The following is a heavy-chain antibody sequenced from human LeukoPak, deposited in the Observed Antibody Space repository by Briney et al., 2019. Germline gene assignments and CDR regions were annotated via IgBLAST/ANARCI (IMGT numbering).Heavy chain of an antibody. Sequence: SETLSLTCTVSGGSISSYYWRWIRQPPGKGLEWIGYIYYSGNTNYNPSLKSRVSISIDTSKNQFSLQLSSVTAADTDVYYCARDRDSSGLRDFDLWGRGTLVTVSA. V-gene: IGHV4-59*01. CDR2: IYYSGNT. J-gene: IGHJ2*01. CDR3: ARDRDSSGLRDFDL. D-gene: IGHD3-22*01. CDR1: GGSISSYY.